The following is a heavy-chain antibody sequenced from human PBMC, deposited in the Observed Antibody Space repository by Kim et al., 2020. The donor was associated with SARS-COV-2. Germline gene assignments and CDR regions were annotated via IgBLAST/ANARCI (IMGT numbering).Heavy chain of an antibody. CDR3: ARETYYDILTGYSGYYGMDV. V-gene: IGHV4-30-4*01. CDR1: GGSISSGDYY. D-gene: IGHD3-9*01. CDR2: IYYSGST. J-gene: IGHJ6*02. Sequence: SETLSLTCTVSGGSISSGDYYWSWIRQPPGKGLEWIGNIYYSGSTYYNPSLKSRVTISVDTSKNQFSLKLSSVTAADTAVYYCARETYYDILTGYSGYYGMDVWGQGTTVTVSS.